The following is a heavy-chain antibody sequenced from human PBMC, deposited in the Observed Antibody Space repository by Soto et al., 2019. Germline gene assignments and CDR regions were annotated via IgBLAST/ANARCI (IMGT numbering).Heavy chain of an antibody. CDR2: IYYSGST. CDR1: GGSISGGGYY. J-gene: IGHJ4*02. V-gene: IGHV4-31*03. CDR3: ARYSSPGTTLDY. Sequence: LTSTVSGGSISGGGYYWIWIRQHPGQGLEWIGNIYYSGSTYYNPSLKSRLTISVDTSKNQFSLKLTSVTAADTAVYYCARYSSPGTTLDYWGQGTMVTVSS. D-gene: IGHD6-13*01.